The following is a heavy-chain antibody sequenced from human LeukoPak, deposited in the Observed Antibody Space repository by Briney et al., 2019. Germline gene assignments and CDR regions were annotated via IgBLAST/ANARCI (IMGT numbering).Heavy chain of an antibody. CDR2: IGSDSDVT. CDR1: GFTFSDAV. D-gene: IGHD2-8*01. Sequence: TGGSLRLSCAASGFTFSDAVMSWVRQAPGMGLEWVSAIGSDSDVTYYAASVKGRFTISRDNSKSTVYLQMNSLRAEDAATYYCAKVGYCTSNCFRTHDYWGQGALVTVSS. V-gene: IGHV3-23*01. J-gene: IGHJ4*02. CDR3: AKVGYCTSNCFRTHDY.